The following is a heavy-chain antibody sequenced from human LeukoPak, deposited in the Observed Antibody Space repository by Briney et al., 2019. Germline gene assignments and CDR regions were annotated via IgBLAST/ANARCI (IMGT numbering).Heavy chain of an antibody. CDR3: ARGRYSGYSFHFCPENRDSLGY. CDR2: INHSGST. D-gene: IGHD5-12*01. V-gene: IGHV4-34*01. CDR1: GGSFSGYY. Sequence: ASETLSLTCAVYGGSFSGYYWSWIRQPPGKGLEWIGEINHSGSTNYNPSLKSRVTISVDTSKNQFSLKLSSVTAADTAVYYCARGRYSGYSFHFCPENRDSLGYWGQGTLVTVSS. J-gene: IGHJ4*02.